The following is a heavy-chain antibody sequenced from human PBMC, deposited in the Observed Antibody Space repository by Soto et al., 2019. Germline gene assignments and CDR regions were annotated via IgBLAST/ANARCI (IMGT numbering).Heavy chain of an antibody. D-gene: IGHD3-9*01. CDR1: GFTFSSYA. J-gene: IGHJ4*02. V-gene: IGHV3-23*01. CDR3: ANNPSFDWLSHFDY. Sequence: HPGGSLRLSCAASGFTFSSYAMSWVRQAPGKGLEWVSAISGSGGSTYYADSVKGRFTISRDNSKNTLYLQMNSLRAEDTAVYYCANNPSFDWLSHFDYWGQGTLVTVSS. CDR2: ISGSGGST.